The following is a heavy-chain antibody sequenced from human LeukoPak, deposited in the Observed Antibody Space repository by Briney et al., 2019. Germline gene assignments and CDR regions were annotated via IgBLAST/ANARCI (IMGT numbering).Heavy chain of an antibody. CDR2: ISYDGSNK. CDR3: AKDLGGQWLYCYYGMDV. Sequence: GGSLRLSCAASGFTFSSYGMHWVRQAPGKGLEWVAVISYDGSNKYYADSLKGRFTISRGNSKNTLYLQMNSLRAEGTAVYYCAKDLGGQWLYCYYGMDVWGQGTSVTVSS. V-gene: IGHV3-30*18. J-gene: IGHJ6*02. D-gene: IGHD6-19*01. CDR1: GFTFSSYG.